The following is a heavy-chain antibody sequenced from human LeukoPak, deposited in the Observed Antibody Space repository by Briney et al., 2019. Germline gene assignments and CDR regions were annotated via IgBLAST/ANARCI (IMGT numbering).Heavy chain of an antibody. D-gene: IGHD2-8*01. CDR1: GYTFTSYA. CDR3: ARNPGTSPVYYFDY. J-gene: IGHJ4*02. V-gene: IGHV1-2*02. CDR2: INPNSGDT. Sequence: GASVKVSCKASGYTFTSYAISWVRQAPGQGLEWMGWINPNSGDTNYAQKFQGRVTMTRDTSISTAYMELSSLRSEDTAMYYCARNPGTSPVYYFDYWGQGTLVTVSS.